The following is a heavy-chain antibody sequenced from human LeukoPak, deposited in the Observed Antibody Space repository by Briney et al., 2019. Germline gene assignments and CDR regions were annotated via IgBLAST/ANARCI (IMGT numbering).Heavy chain of an antibody. CDR1: GGTFSSYA. CDR2: IIPIFGTA. CDR3: ARGPTGLGDAFDI. Sequence: GASVKVSCKASGGTFSSYAISWVRQAPGQGLEWMGRIIPIFGTANYAQKFQGRVTITTDESTSTAYMALSSLRSEDTAVYYCARGPTGLGDAFDIWGQGTMVTVSS. V-gene: IGHV1-69*05. J-gene: IGHJ3*02. D-gene: IGHD3-10*01.